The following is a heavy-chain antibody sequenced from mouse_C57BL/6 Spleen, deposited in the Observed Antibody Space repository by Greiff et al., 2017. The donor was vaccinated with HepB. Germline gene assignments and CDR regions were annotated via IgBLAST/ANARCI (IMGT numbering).Heavy chain of an antibody. J-gene: IGHJ4*01. Sequence: EVQLVESGGGLVQPGGSLKLSCAASGFTFSDYYMYWVRQTPEKRLEWVAYISNGGGSTYYPDTVKGRFTISRDNAKNTLYLQMSRLKSEDTAMYYCARTGIYDGYPGAMDYWGQGTTVTVSS. CDR3: ARTGIYDGYPGAMDY. CDR2: ISNGGGST. D-gene: IGHD2-3*01. V-gene: IGHV5-12*01. CDR1: GFTFSDYY.